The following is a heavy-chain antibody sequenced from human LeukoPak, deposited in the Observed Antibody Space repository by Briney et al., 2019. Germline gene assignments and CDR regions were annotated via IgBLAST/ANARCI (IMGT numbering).Heavy chain of an antibody. D-gene: IGHD2-2*01. CDR1: GYTFTSYG. CDR2: ISAYNGNT. CDR3: ARDPHRGYCSSTSCSYFDY. J-gene: IGHJ4*02. Sequence: ASVKVSCKASGYTFTSYGISWVRQAPGQGLEWKGWISAYNGNTNYAQKLQGRVTMTTDTSTSTAYMELRSLRSDDTAVYYCARDPHRGYCSSTSCSYFDYWGQGTLVTVSS. V-gene: IGHV1-18*01.